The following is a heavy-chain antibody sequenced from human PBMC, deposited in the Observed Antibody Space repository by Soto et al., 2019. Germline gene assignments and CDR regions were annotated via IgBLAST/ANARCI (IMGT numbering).Heavy chain of an antibody. Sequence: GGSLRLSCAASGFTFSDHGMHRVRQAPGKGLEWVTVISYEGSNKYYADSVKGRFTISRDNSKNTVYLHMNSLRADDTAVYYCAKGWPGYSSGWFAFDIWGQGTMVTVSS. CDR1: GFTFSDHG. CDR2: ISYEGSNK. J-gene: IGHJ3*02. D-gene: IGHD6-13*01. V-gene: IGHV3-30*18. CDR3: AKGWPGYSSGWFAFDI.